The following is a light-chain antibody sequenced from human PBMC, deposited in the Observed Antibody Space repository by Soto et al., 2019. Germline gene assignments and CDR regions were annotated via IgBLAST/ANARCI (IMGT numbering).Light chain of an antibody. CDR2: AAS. CDR3: QQSYSTPLT. V-gene: IGKV1-39*01. J-gene: IGKJ4*01. Sequence: DIQMTQSPSSLSASVGDRVTITCRASESISNYFNWYQQKPGKAPKLLIYAASNLQSGVPSRFSGSGSGTDFTLTISSLQPEDFATYYCQQSYSTPLTFGGGTKVEIK. CDR1: ESISNY.